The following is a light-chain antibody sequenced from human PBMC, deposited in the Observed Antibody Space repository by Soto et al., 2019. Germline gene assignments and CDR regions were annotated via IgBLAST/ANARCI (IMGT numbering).Light chain of an antibody. CDR1: QSVSSSY. V-gene: IGKV3-20*01. CDR2: GAS. Sequence: EIVLTQSAGTLSLSPGERATLSCRASQSVSSSYLACYQQKPGQAPRLLMYGASSRATGIPDRFRGSGSGTDFTLTISGLQSEDSAVYFCQQYNNWPFSFGQRTRLE. CDR3: QQYNNWPFS. J-gene: IGKJ5*01.